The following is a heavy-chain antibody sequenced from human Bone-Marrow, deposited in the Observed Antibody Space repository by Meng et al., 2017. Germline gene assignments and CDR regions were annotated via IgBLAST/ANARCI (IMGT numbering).Heavy chain of an antibody. CDR2: MSPDVYHR. V-gene: IGHV5-51*01. Sequence: VESLKISCKESGHNSLVHWIAWVRQVPGKGLELMGVMSPDVYHRKYSPSFQAQVTMSVDKSISTAWLQWSSLKASDTAMYYCATIRDGYNTTDYWGQGTLVTVSS. CDR1: GHNSLVHW. D-gene: IGHD5-24*01. J-gene: IGHJ4*02. CDR3: ATIRDGYNTTDY.